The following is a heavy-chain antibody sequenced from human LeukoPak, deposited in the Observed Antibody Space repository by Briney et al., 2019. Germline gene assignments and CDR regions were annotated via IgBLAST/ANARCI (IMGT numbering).Heavy chain of an antibody. D-gene: IGHD3-22*01. V-gene: IGHV4-59*08. Sequence: SETLSLTCTVSGGSISSYYWSWIRQPPGKGLEWIGYIYYSGSTNYNPSLKSRVTISVDTSKNQFSLKLSSVTAADTALYYCARASRDSSGYSNWFDPWGQGTLVTVSS. J-gene: IGHJ5*02. CDR2: IYYSGST. CDR1: GGSISSYY. CDR3: ARASRDSSGYSNWFDP.